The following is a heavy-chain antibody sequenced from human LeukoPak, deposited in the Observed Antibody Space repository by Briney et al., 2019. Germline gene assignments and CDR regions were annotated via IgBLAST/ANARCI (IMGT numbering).Heavy chain of an antibody. D-gene: IGHD6-13*01. J-gene: IGHJ3*02. CDR3: ARKYSSSWYRAFDI. Sequence: SETLSLTCAVYGGSFSGYYWSWIRQPPGKGLEWIGEINHSGSTNYNPSLKSRVTISVDTSKNQFSLKLSSVTAADTAVHYCARKYSSSWYRAFDIWGQGTMVTVSS. CDR2: INHSGST. V-gene: IGHV4-34*01. CDR1: GGSFSGYY.